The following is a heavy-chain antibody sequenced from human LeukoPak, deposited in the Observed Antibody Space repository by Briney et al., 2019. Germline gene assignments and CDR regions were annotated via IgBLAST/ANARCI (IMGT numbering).Heavy chain of an antibody. CDR3: ARTGSNWSTQFDY. Sequence: PSETLSLTCTVSGDSITSYYWSWIRQPPGKGLEWIGYVYYSGSTSYNPSLKSRVTISVDTSKKQFSLRLSSVTAADTALYYCARTGSNWSTQFDYWGQGTLVTVSS. J-gene: IGHJ4*02. CDR2: VYYSGST. V-gene: IGHV4-59*08. D-gene: IGHD6-13*01. CDR1: GDSITSYY.